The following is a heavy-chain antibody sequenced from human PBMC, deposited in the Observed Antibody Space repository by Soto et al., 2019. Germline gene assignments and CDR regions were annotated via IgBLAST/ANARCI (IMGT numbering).Heavy chain of an antibody. CDR2: ISDGGERT. CDR1: GFTFSDYV. V-gene: IGHV3-23*01. CDR3: SRGRSTDFCLDV. D-gene: IGHD3-3*01. Sequence: EVQLLESGGDLVQPGGSLRLSCVASGFTFSDYVMSWVRQVPGKGLEWVSSISDGGERTDYRDSVRGRFTISRDNARFTLHLQMNSLRVDDTAIYVVSRGRSTDFCLDVWGQGTTVTVSS. J-gene: IGHJ6*02.